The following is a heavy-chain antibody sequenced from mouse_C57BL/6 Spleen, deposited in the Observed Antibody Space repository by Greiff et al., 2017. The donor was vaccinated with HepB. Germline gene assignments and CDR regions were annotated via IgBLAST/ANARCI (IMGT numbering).Heavy chain of an antibody. CDR1: GYTFTSYW. D-gene: IGHD2-4*01. J-gene: IGHJ4*01. Sequence: VQLQQPGAELVKPGASVKLSCKASGYTFTSYWMHWVKQRPGQGLEWIGMIHPNSGSTNYNEKFKSKATLTVDKSSSTAYMQLSSLTSEDSAVYYCARQGLGSNYAMDYWGQGTSVTVSS. CDR3: ARQGLGSNYAMDY. CDR2: IHPNSGST. V-gene: IGHV1-64*01.